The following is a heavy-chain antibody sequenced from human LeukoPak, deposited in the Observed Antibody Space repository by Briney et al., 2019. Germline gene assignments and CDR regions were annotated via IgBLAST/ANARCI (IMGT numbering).Heavy chain of an antibody. CDR3: ARTVQLWLRNNYFDY. Sequence: PSETLSLTCAVYGGSFSGYYWSWIRQPAGKGLEWIGRIYTSGSTNYNPSLKSRVTMSVDTSKNQFSLKLSSVTAADTAVYYCARTVQLWLRNNYFDYWGQGTLVTVSS. D-gene: IGHD5-18*01. CDR1: GGSFSGYY. V-gene: IGHV4-59*10. CDR2: IYTSGST. J-gene: IGHJ4*02.